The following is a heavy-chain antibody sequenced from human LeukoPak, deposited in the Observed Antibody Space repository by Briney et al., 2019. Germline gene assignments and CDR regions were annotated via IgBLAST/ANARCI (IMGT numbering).Heavy chain of an antibody. CDR3: ARERSGAFWFDP. V-gene: IGHV1-46*01. D-gene: IGHD2-15*01. J-gene: IGHJ5*02. CDR2: INPGGGNT. Sequence: ASVKVSCKASGYTFTNYYMHWVRQAPGQGLEYMGIINPGGGNTNYPQKFQGRVTMTRDTSTSTVYMELSSLRSDDTAVYYCARERSGAFWFDPWGQGTLVTVSS. CDR1: GYTFTNYY.